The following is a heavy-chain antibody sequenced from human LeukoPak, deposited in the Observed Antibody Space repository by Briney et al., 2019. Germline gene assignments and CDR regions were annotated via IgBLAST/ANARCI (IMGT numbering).Heavy chain of an antibody. V-gene: IGHV1-69*01. D-gene: IGHD3-9*01. Sequence: SVKVSCKASGGTFSSYAISWVRQAPGQGLEWMGGIIPIFGTANYAQKFQGRVTITADESTSTAYMELSSLRAEDTALYYCARGGYDILTGYYTDFDYWGQGTLVTVSS. CDR1: GGTFSSYA. CDR2: IIPIFGTA. CDR3: ARGGYDILTGYYTDFDY. J-gene: IGHJ4*02.